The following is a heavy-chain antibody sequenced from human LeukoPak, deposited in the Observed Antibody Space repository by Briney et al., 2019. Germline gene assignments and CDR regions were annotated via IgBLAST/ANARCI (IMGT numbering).Heavy chain of an antibody. Sequence: GGSLRLSCAASGFTFSNFGMHWVRQAPGKGLEWVTFIRYDGSDKYYADSVKGRFTIYRDNSKNTLYLQMNSLRGEDTAVYYCAKGGGGWYRLDYWGQGTLVTVSS. J-gene: IGHJ4*02. D-gene: IGHD6-19*01. CDR2: IRYDGSDK. CDR3: AKGGGGWYRLDY. V-gene: IGHV3-30*02. CDR1: GFTFSNFG.